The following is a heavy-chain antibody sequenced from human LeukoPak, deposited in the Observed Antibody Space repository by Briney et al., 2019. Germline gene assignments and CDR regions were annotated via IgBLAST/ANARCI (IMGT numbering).Heavy chain of an antibody. CDR2: ITPNSGDT. V-gene: IGHV1-2*02. CDR3: ARTFYDSGSFYSY. J-gene: IGHJ4*02. Sequence: ASVKVSCKASGYTFTGYYMHWVRQAPGQGLEWMGWITPNSGDTIYAQKFQGRVTMTRDTSINTAYMEVSGLTSDDTAIYFCARTFYDSGSFYSYWGQGTLVTVSS. CDR1: GYTFTGYY. D-gene: IGHD3-10*01.